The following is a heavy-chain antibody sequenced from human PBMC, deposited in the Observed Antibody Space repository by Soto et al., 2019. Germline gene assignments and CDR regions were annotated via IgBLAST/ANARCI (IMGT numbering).Heavy chain of an antibody. D-gene: IGHD3-22*01. CDR2: INAGNGNT. CDR3: ASGDYYDSSGYYPPDYYYYGMDV. J-gene: IGHJ6*02. Sequence: ASVKVSCKASGYTFTSYAMHWVRQAPGQRLEWMGWINAGNGNTKYSQKFQGRVTITRDTSASTAYMELSSLRSEDTAVYYCASGDYYDSSGYYPPDYYYYGMDVWGHGTTVTVSS. CDR1: GYTFTSYA. V-gene: IGHV1-3*01.